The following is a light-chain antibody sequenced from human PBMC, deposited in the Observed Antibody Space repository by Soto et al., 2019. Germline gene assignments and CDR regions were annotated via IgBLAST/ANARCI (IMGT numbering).Light chain of an antibody. V-gene: IGKV1-39*01. J-gene: IGKJ4*01. CDR3: QQNYRTPRT. CDR1: QYIGRY. Sequence: DIQMTQSPSSLSASVGDRVTITCRAGQYIGRYLNWYQQKPGKAPKLLIYAASSLHSGVPSRFSGSGSGTDFTLTISSLQPEDFATYSCQQNYRTPRTFGGGTKVDI. CDR2: AAS.